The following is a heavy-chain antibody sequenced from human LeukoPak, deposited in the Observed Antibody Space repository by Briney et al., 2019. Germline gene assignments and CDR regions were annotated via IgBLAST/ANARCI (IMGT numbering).Heavy chain of an antibody. J-gene: IGHJ6*02. V-gene: IGHV1-69*04. Sequence: VASAKVSCKASGGTFSSYAISWVRQAPGQGLEWMGRIIPILGIANYAQKFQGRVTITADKSTSTAYMELSSLRSEDTAVYYCARVAVTSPYYYVMDVWGQGTTVTVSS. CDR2: IIPILGIA. CDR1: GGTFSSYA. CDR3: ARVAVTSPYYYVMDV. D-gene: IGHD4-17*01.